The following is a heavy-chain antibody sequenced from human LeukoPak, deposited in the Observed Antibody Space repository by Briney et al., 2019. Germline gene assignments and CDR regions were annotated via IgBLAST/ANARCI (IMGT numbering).Heavy chain of an antibody. CDR1: GFTFSSYA. D-gene: IGHD3-3*01. Sequence: PGGSQRLSCAASGFTFSSYAMSWVRQAPGKGLEWVSAISGSGGSTYYADSVKGRFTISRDNSKNTLYLQMNSLRAEDTAVYYCAKERDYDFWSGYLNSFDYWGQGTLVTVSS. CDR2: ISGSGGST. J-gene: IGHJ4*02. V-gene: IGHV3-23*01. CDR3: AKERDYDFWSGYLNSFDY.